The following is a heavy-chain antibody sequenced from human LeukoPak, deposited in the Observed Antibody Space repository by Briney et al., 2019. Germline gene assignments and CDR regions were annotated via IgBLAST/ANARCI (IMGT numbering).Heavy chain of an antibody. CDR1: GVTFSGHW. CDR2: INEGGSDK. Sequence: GGSLRLSCAASGVTFSGHWMSWVRQAPGKGLEWVANINEGGSDKYYVHSVKGRFTISRDNANNLPYLQMNSLRGEDTAVYYCTRDRSRAEDDWGQGTLVTVSS. J-gene: IGHJ4*02. D-gene: IGHD1-14*01. CDR3: TRDRSRAEDD. V-gene: IGHV3-7*01.